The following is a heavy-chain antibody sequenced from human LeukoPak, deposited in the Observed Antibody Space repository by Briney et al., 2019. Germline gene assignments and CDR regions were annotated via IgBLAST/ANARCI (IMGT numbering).Heavy chain of an antibody. J-gene: IGHJ5*02. CDR3: ARERAAAGNWFDP. D-gene: IGHD6-13*01. Sequence: ASVKVSCKASGGTFSSYAISWVRQAPGQGLEWMGWINPNSGGTNYAQKFQGRVTMTRDTSISTAYMELSRLRSDDTAVYYCARERAAAGNWFDPWGQGTLVTVSS. CDR1: GGTFSSYA. V-gene: IGHV1-2*02. CDR2: INPNSGGT.